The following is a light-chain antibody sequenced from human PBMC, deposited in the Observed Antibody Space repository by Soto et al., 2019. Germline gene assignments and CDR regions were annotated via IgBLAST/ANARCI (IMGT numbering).Light chain of an antibody. CDR2: GAS. CDR1: QSVSSSY. J-gene: IGKJ5*01. Sequence: SPGTLSLSPGERATLSCRASQSVSSSYLAWYQQKPGQAPRLLIYGASSRATGIPDRFSGSGSGTDFTLTISRLEPEDFAVYYCQQFITFGQGTRLEIK. V-gene: IGKV3-20*01. CDR3: QQFIT.